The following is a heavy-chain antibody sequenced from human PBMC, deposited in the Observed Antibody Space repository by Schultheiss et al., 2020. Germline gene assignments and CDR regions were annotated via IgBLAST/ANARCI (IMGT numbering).Heavy chain of an antibody. CDR1: GFTFGDYA. J-gene: IGHJ4*02. CDR2: ISSSSSYI. V-gene: IGHV3-21*01. Sequence: GGSLRLSCAASGFTFGDYAMHWVRQAPGKGLEWVSSISSSSSYIYYADSVKGRFTISRDNSKNTLYLQMNSLRAEDTAVYYCAKTRRKSIAVAVDYWGQGTLVTVSS. CDR3: AKTRRKSIAVAVDY. D-gene: IGHD6-19*01.